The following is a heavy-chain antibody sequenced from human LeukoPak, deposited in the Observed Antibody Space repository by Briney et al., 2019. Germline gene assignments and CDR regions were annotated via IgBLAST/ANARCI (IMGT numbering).Heavy chain of an antibody. CDR1: GXTVSSNY. CDR3: ARDVSGSSSWSDFDY. D-gene: IGHD6-13*01. V-gene: IGHV3-66*01. J-gene: IGHJ4*02. CDR2: IYSGGST. Sequence: GGSLRLSCAASGXTVSSNYMSWVRQAPGKGLEWVSVIYSGGSTFYADSVRGRFTISRDNSKNTLYLQMNSLRAEDTAVYYCARDVSGSSSWSDFDYWGQGTLVTVSS.